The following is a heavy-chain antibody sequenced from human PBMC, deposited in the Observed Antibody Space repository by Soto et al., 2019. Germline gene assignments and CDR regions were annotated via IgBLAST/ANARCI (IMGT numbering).Heavy chain of an antibody. D-gene: IGHD1-26*01. Sequence: EVQLVQSGAEVKKPGESLKISCKGSGYSFTSYWIGWVRQMPGKGLEWMGIIYPGDSDTRYRPSFQGQVTISAYKSIRSASLNRSKLKASDNAMYYCARHRPDRGSHGLTGHAFDIWGQGTMVTVSS. CDR2: IYPGDSDT. CDR3: ARHRPDRGSHGLTGHAFDI. J-gene: IGHJ3*02. CDR1: GYSFTSYW. V-gene: IGHV5-51*01.